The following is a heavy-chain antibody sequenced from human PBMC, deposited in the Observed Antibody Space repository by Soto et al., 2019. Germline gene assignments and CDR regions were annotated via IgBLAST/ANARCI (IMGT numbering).Heavy chain of an antibody. CDR1: GFTFSDYY. CDR2: ITSDSSTI. V-gene: IGHV3-11*01. J-gene: IGHJ5*02. Sequence: GGSLRLSCEASGFTFSDYYMSWIRQAPGKGLEWVSYITSDSSTIYYADSVKGRFTISRDNANNSLYLQMNSLRAEDTAVYYCARRSSSPWFDPWGQGTLVTVSS. D-gene: IGHD6-6*01. CDR3: ARRSSSPWFDP.